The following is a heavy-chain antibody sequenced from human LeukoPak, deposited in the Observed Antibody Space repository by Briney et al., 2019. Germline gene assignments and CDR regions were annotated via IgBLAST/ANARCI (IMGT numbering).Heavy chain of an antibody. CDR2: ISSSSSYI. J-gene: IGHJ4*02. Sequence: GGSLRLSCAASGFTFSSYSMNWVRQAPGKGLEWVSSISSSSSYIYYADSVKGRFTISRDNAKNSLYLQMNSLRAEDTAVYYYARKPTYCSSTSCYALFDYWGQGTLVTVSS. CDR1: GFTFSSYS. V-gene: IGHV3-21*01. CDR3: ARKPTYCSSTSCYALFDY. D-gene: IGHD2-2*01.